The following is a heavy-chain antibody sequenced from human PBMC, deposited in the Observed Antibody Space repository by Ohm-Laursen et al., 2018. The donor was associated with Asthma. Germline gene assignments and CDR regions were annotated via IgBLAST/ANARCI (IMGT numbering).Heavy chain of an antibody. CDR1: GYTFSRYS. CDR2: ISTASTFI. V-gene: IGHV3-21*01. D-gene: IGHD1-26*01. J-gene: IGHJ1*01. CDR3: ARFGPEWELPGREYSVHH. Sequence: SLRLSCTASGYTFSRYSIHWVRQVPGKGLEWVASISTASTFIYYADSVRGRFTTSRDNAKNSVYLQMHDLRAEDTALYYCARFGPEWELPGREYSVHHWGQGTLVTVSS.